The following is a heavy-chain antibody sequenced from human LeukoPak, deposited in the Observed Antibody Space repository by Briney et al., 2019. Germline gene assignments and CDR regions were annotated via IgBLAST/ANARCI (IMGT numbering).Heavy chain of an antibody. V-gene: IGHV3-23*01. Sequence: PGGSLRLSCAASGFTFSSYAMSWVRQAPGKGLEWVSAISGSGGSTYYADSVKGRFTISRDNSKNTLYLQMNSLRAEDTAVYYCAKSAGDPGYYYYYMDVWGKGTTVTVSS. CDR3: AKSAGDPGYYYYYMDV. J-gene: IGHJ6*03. CDR2: ISGSGGST. CDR1: GFTFSSYA. D-gene: IGHD7-27*01.